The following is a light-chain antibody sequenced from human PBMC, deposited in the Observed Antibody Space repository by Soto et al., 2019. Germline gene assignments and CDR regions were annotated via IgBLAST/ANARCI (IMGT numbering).Light chain of an antibody. V-gene: IGKV3-11*01. CDR2: DAS. CDR1: QSISNY. CDR3: QQRSNWPPLT. Sequence: EIVLTQSPATLSLSPGERATLSCRASQSISNYLVWYQQKPGQAPRLLIYDASNRATGIPARFSGSGSGTDFTLIIISLEPEDFAVYYCQQRSNWPPLTFGGGTKVEIK. J-gene: IGKJ4*01.